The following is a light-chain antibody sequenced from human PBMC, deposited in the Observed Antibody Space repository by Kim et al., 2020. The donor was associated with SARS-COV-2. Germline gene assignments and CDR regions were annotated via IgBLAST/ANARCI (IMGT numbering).Light chain of an antibody. CDR1: RLRNYY. CDR3: NSPARSGTQLL. V-gene: IGLV3-19*01. CDR2: GIN. Sequence: ALGTQVSHPCQGDRLRNYYPCLFQPTQGQAPPLVTYGINNRPSGLPDRFSGSRSGDTASLTIAGDQAEDEAYYYCNSPARSGTQLLFGGGPQLTVL. J-gene: IGLJ2*01.